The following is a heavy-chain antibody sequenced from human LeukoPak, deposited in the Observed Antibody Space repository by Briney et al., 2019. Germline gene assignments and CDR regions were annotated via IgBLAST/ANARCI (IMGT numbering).Heavy chain of an antibody. D-gene: IGHD6-6*01. CDR2: TWYDGSKK. CDR3: ARGPWQLAGGNLFSYFDY. V-gene: IGHV3-33*01. CDR1: GFSFSNYG. J-gene: IGHJ4*02. Sequence: GGSLRLSCAASGFSFSNYGMHWVRQAPGKGLEWVTVTWYDGSKKYYADSVKGRFTVSRDNSKNTLYLQMNSLRVEDTAVCYCARGPWQLAGGNLFSYFDYWGQGTLVTVSS.